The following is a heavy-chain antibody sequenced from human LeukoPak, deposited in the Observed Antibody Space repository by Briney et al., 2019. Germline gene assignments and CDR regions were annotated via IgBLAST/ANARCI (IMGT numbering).Heavy chain of an antibody. V-gene: IGHV1-2*02. CDR3: ARTRIIVEYYYYYYMDV. D-gene: IGHD2-21*01. CDR2: INPNSGGT. J-gene: IGHJ6*03. Sequence: ASVKVSCKASGYTFTGYYMHRVRQAPGQGLEWMGWINPNSGGTNYAQKFQGRVTMTRDTSISTAYMELSRLRSDDTAVYYCARTRIIVEYYYYYYMDVWGKGTTVTVSS. CDR1: GYTFTGYY.